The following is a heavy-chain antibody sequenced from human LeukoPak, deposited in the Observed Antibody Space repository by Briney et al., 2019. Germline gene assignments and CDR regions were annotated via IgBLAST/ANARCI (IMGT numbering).Heavy chain of an antibody. Sequence: SETLSLTCTVSGGSISSYCWSWIRQPPGKGLEYIGYIYYSGTTNYNPSLKSRVTISVDTSKNQFSLKLISVTAADTAVYYCARLAKIENRSLAYYFDYWGQGTLVTVSS. V-gene: IGHV4-59*01. CDR2: IYYSGTT. J-gene: IGHJ4*02. D-gene: IGHD1-26*01. CDR1: GGSISSYC. CDR3: ARLAKIENRSLAYYFDY.